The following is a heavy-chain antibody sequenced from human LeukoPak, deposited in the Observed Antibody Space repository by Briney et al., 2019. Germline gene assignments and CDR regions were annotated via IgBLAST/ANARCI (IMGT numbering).Heavy chain of an antibody. Sequence: PGSSLRLSCAASGFTFDDYAMHWVRQVPGKGLEWVSGISWNSGSTGYAGSVKGRFTMSRDNTKNSLYLQMNSLTPDDTALYYCVRGNFGPAQWFDPWGQGTLVTVSS. CDR1: GFTFDDYA. CDR2: ISWNSGST. V-gene: IGHV3-9*01. D-gene: IGHD3/OR15-3a*01. CDR3: VRGNFGPAQWFDP. J-gene: IGHJ5*02.